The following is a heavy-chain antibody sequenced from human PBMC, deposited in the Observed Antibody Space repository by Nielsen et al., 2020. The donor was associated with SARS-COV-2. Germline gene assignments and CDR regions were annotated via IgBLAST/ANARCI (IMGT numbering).Heavy chain of an antibody. V-gene: IGHV3-23*01. Sequence: GGSLRLSCAASGFTFSSYAMSWVRQAPGKGLEWVSAISGSGGSTYYADSVKGRFTISRDNSKNTLYLQMNSLRAEDTARYYCARGFTGVVILPFEYWGRGTPVTVSS. D-gene: IGHD3-3*01. J-gene: IGHJ4*02. CDR1: GFTFSSYA. CDR2: ISGSGGST. CDR3: ARGFTGVVILPFEY.